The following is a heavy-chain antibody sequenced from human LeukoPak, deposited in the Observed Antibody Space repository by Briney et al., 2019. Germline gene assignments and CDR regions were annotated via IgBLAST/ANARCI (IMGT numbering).Heavy chain of an antibody. CDR2: IKSKTDGGTT. D-gene: IGHD3-22*01. CDR3: AKEMYYYDSSGYYDAFDI. J-gene: IGHJ3*02. Sequence: GGSLRLSCAASGFTFSNAWMSWVRQAPGKGLEWVGRIKSKTDGGTTDYAAPVKGRFTISRDDSKNTLYLQMNSLRAEDTAVYYCAKEMYYYDSSGYYDAFDIWGQGTMVTVSS. V-gene: IGHV3-15*01. CDR1: GFTFSNAW.